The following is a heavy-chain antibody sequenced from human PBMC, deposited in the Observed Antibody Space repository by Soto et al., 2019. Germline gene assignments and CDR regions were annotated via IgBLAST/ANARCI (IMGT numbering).Heavy chain of an antibody. CDR2: IYPGDSDT. D-gene: IGHD3-22*01. Sequence: GESLKISCKGSGYSFTSYWIGWVRQMPGKGLEWMGIIYPGDSDTRYSPSFQGQVTISADKSISTAYLQWSSLKAPDTAMYYCARPRAPYYYDSRGYSFAYSGQGTLVLVSS. J-gene: IGHJ4*02. CDR3: ARPRAPYYYDSRGYSFAY. CDR1: GYSFTSYW. V-gene: IGHV5-51*01.